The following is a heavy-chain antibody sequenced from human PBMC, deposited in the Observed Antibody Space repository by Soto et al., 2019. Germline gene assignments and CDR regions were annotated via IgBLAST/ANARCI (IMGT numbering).Heavy chain of an antibody. V-gene: IGHV4-34*01. CDR1: GGSFNGYY. CDR2: INHSGST. Sequence: VELQQWGPGLLKPSETLSLTCAVNGGSFNGYYWTWIRQAPGKGLEWIGEINHSGSTDYDASLKSRVTISVDTSKNQFSLRLKSVTAADTAVYFCVRGVGFVTTPLRGPFDVWGQGTLVTVSS. D-gene: IGHD4-17*01. CDR3: VRGVGFVTTPLRGPFDV. J-gene: IGHJ3*01.